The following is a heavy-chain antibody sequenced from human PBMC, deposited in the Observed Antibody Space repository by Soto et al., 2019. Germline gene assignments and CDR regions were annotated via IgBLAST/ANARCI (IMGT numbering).Heavy chain of an antibody. D-gene: IGHD3-22*01. V-gene: IGHV1-58*01. CDR2: IVVGSGNT. Sequence: SVKVSCKASGFTFTSSAVQWVRQARGQRLEWIGWIVVGSGNTNYAQKFQERVTITRDMSTSTAYMELSSLRSEDTAVYYCAAQSRNYYDSSGYVVDYWGQGTLVTVSS. CDR1: GFTFTSSA. CDR3: AAQSRNYYDSSGYVVDY. J-gene: IGHJ4*02.